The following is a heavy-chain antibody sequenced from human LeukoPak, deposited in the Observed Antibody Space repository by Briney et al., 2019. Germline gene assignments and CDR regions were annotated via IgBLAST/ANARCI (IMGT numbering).Heavy chain of an antibody. CDR3: ARDLRRPPRYSSSWPYYYYGMDV. V-gene: IGHV3-11*01. J-gene: IGHJ6*02. D-gene: IGHD6-13*01. CDR1: GFTFSDYY. Sequence: GGSLRLSCAASGFTFSDYYMSWIRQAPGKGLEWVSYISSSGSTIYYADSVKGRFTISRDSAKNSLYLQMNSLRAEDTAVYYCARDLRRPPRYSSSWPYYYYGMDVWGQGTTVTVSS. CDR2: ISSSGSTI.